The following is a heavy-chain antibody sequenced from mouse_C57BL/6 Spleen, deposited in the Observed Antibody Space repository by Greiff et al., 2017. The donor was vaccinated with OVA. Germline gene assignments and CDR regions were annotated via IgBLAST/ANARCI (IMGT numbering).Heavy chain of an antibody. V-gene: IGHV3-6*01. CDR2: ISYDGSN. D-gene: IGHD2-3*01. J-gene: IGHJ3*01. CDR1: GYSITSGYY. CDR3: ARADGHPWFAY. Sequence: VQLQQSGPGLVKPSQSLSLTCSVTGYSITSGYYWNWIRQFPGNKLEWMGYISYDGSNNYNPSLKNRISITRDTSKNQFFLKLNSVTTEDTATYYCARADGHPWFAYWGQGTLVTVSA.